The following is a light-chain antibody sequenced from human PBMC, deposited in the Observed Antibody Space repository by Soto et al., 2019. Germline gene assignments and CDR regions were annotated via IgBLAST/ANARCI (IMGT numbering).Light chain of an antibody. J-gene: IGKJ4*01. CDR3: QQYYSPPVT. CDR2: WAS. CDR1: QSVLFSSNNKNY. Sequence: DIVLTQSPDSLAVSLGERATINCKSSQSVLFSSNNKNYLAWFQQTPGQPPKLLIYWASTRESGVPDRFSGSGSGTDFTLTISSLQAEDVAVYHCQQYYSPPVTFGGGTKVEIK. V-gene: IGKV4-1*01.